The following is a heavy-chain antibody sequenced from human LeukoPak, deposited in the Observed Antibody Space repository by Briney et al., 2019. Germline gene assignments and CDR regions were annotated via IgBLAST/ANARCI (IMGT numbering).Heavy chain of an antibody. V-gene: IGHV3-23*01. CDR1: GFTFGNYA. CDR3: AKSGSIAVADKFDD. D-gene: IGHD6-19*01. CDR2: ISGSGGDA. J-gene: IGHJ4*02. Sequence: GGSLRLSCAVSGFTFGNYAMHWVRQAPGKGLEWVSGISGSGGDAHYADSVKGRFTISRDNFKNTLSVQMSSLRVEDTAVYYCAKSGSIAVADKFDDWGQGTLVTVSS.